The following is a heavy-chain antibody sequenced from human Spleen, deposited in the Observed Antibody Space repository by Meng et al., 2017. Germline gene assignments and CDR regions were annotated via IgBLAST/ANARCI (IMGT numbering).Heavy chain of an antibody. J-gene: IGHJ5*02. CDR2: ISAYNGNT. CDR1: GYTFTSDG. CDR3: ASMIHSGSYQKWVDWFDP. V-gene: IGHV1-18*01. Sequence: QVVQAGAGVKKPGASVKVSCKASGYTFTSDGISWVRTAPGQGLEWMGWISAYNGNTNYAQKLRGRVTMTTDTSTSTAYMELRSLRSDDTAVYYCASMIHSGSYQKWVDWFDPWGQGTLVTVSS. D-gene: IGHD1-26*01.